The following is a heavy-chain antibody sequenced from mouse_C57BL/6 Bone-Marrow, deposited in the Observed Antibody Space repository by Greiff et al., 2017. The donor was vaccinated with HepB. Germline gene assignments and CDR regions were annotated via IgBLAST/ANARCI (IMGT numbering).Heavy chain of an antibody. J-gene: IGHJ1*03. D-gene: IGHD1-1*01. CDR3: ARNAVYYGSSHWYFDV. CDR2: IYPGSGST. Sequence: PGQGLEWIGDIYPGSGSTNYNEKFKSKATLTVDTSSSTAYMQLSSLTSEDSAVYYCARNAVYYGSSHWYFDVWGTGTTVTVSS. V-gene: IGHV1-55*01.